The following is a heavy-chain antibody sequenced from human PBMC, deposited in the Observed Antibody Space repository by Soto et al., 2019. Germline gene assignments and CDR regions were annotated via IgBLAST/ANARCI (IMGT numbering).Heavy chain of an antibody. D-gene: IGHD5-12*01. Sequence: GGSLRLSCAASGFTFTNYAMTWVRQAPGQGLEWVSGISGSGTTTHYADSVKGRFTISRDNSEKMLYLQMKSLRAEDTAIYYCAKDRGSSGYDERFDSWGQGT. CDR2: ISGSGTTT. V-gene: IGHV3-23*01. CDR1: GFTFTNYA. CDR3: AKDRGSSGYDERFDS. J-gene: IGHJ5*01.